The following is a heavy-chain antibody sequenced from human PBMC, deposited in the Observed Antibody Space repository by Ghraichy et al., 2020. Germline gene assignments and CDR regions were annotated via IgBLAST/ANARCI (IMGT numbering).Heavy chain of an antibody. CDR3: AKRSSGSSGYLDY. CDR1: GFTFASYS. D-gene: IGHD6-6*01. V-gene: IGHV3-23*01. J-gene: IGHJ4*02. Sequence: GGSLRLSCAASGFTFASYSMSWVRQAPGKGLEWVSAITDSGEYTNFADSVQGRFTISRDNSENTLYLQMNSLRAEDTAVYYCAKRSSGSSGYLDYWGQGALVTVSS. CDR2: ITDSGEYT.